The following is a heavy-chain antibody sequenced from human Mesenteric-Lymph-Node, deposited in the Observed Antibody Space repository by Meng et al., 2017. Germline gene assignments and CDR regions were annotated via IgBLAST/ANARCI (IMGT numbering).Heavy chain of an antibody. D-gene: IGHD1-7*01. CDR2: VYHRGDT. CDR3: GRDQGRELINH. J-gene: IGHJ4*02. CDR1: GDSSSSDIW. Sequence: VQRPGPGPGLVSPSGTLSLTFTFSGDSSSSDIWWSWVRQPPGKGLEWIGEVYHRGDTNYNPSLKSRVDISVDKSKNQFYLSLFSVTAADTAVYYCGRDQGRELINHWGQGTLVTVSS. V-gene: IGHV4-4*02.